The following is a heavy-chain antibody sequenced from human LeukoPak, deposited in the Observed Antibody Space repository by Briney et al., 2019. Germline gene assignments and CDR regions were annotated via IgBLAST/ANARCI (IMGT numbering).Heavy chain of an antibody. CDR3: ARDSYYYGSGDV. V-gene: IGHV3-48*04. D-gene: IGHD3-10*01. Sequence: GGSLRLSCAASGFTVSSNYMSWVRQAPGKGLEWVSYISSSSSTIYYADSVKGRFTISRDNAKNSLYLQMNSLRAEDTAVYYCARDSYYYGSGDVWGQGTTVTVSS. CDR2: ISSSSSTI. J-gene: IGHJ6*02. CDR1: GFTVSSNY.